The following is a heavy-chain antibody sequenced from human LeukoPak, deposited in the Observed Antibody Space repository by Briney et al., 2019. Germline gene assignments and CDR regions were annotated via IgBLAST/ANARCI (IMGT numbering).Heavy chain of an antibody. Sequence: ASVKVSCKSSGYSFGSYYFRWVRQAPGQGLEWMGVIIPIFGGTKYAQKFQSRVTISTDASTSTAYMELSSLRSEDTAMYYCARDLYSTLGVCFSPGAFDLWGQGTMVTVSS. V-gene: IGHV1-69*05. CDR1: GYSFGSYY. D-gene: IGHD2-8*01. CDR2: IIPIFGGT. J-gene: IGHJ3*01. CDR3: ARDLYSTLGVCFSPGAFDL.